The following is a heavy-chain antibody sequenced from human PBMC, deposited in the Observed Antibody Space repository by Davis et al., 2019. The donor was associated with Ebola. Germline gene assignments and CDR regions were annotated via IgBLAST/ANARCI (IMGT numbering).Heavy chain of an antibody. V-gene: IGHV4-30-4*01. Sequence: SETLSLTCTVSGGSISSGDYYWSWIRQPPGKGLEWIGYIYYSGSTYYNPSLKSRVTISVDTSKNQFSLKLSSVTAADTAVYYCARAYDFWSGYYKAPREDYWGQGTLVTVSS. CDR1: GGSISSGDYY. CDR2: IYYSGST. D-gene: IGHD3-3*01. J-gene: IGHJ4*02. CDR3: ARAYDFWSGYYKAPREDY.